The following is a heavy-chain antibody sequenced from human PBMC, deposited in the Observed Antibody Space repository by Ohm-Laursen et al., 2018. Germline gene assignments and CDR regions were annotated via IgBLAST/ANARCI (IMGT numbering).Heavy chain of an antibody. Sequence: SDTLSLTCTVSGGSISTYYWSWIRQPPGKGLEWIGYIYNSGSTAYNPSPKSRVTISMDTSKNQLALKLNSVTAADTAVYYCARGRDYYDDDLKGHFDYWGQGTLVTVSS. CDR1: GGSISTYY. J-gene: IGHJ4*02. CDR2: IYNSGST. D-gene: IGHD2-21*02. V-gene: IGHV4-59*07. CDR3: ARGRDYYDDDLKGHFDY.